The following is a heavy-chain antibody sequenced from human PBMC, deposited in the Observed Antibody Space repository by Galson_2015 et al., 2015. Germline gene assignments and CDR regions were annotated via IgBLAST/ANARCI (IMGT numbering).Heavy chain of an antibody. CDR2: IHPGDSDT. D-gene: IGHD5-24*01. CDR3: ARFQRDGYKMGTFDI. Sequence: QSGAEVKKPGESLTISCTGSGYSFPSYWLGWVRQMPGKGLECMGIIHPGDSDTRYSPSFQGQVTFSADKSISTAYLQWSSLKASDTAMYYCARFQRDGYKMGTFDIWGQGTLVTVSS. V-gene: IGHV5-51*01. CDR1: GYSFPSYW. J-gene: IGHJ3*02.